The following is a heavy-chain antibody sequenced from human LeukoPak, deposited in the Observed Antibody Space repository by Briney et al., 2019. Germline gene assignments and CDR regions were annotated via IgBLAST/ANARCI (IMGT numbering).Heavy chain of an antibody. D-gene: IGHD5-18*01. CDR1: GGSFSGYY. J-gene: IGHJ5*02. CDR3: ARGGVDTAMSHGNWFDP. V-gene: IGHV4-34*01. CDR2: INHSGST. Sequence: PSETLSLTCAVYGGSFSGYYWSWIRQPPGKGLEWIGEINHSGSTNYNPSLKSQVTISVDTSKNQFSLKLSSVTAADTAVYYCARGGVDTAMSHGNWFDPWGQGTLVTVSS.